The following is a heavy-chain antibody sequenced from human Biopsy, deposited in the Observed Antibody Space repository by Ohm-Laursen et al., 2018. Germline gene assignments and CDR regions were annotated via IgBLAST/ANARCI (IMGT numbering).Heavy chain of an antibody. Sequence: SLRLSCAASGFIFSTYTMNWVRQAPGEGLEWVSSISSRSSDIYYADSVKGRFTISRDNAKNSLFLHTNSLRAEDTAVYYCARESALKWYQPLSYFNGMDVWGQGTTVTVSS. D-gene: IGHD2-2*01. V-gene: IGHV3-21*01. J-gene: IGHJ6*02. CDR3: ARESALKWYQPLSYFNGMDV. CDR1: GFIFSTYT. CDR2: ISSRSSDI.